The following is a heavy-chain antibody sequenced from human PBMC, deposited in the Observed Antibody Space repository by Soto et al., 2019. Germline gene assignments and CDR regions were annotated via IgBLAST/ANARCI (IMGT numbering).Heavy chain of an antibody. J-gene: IGHJ5*02. CDR3: ARVNWVVAATPNWFDP. CDR2: MNPNSGNT. CDR1: GYTFTNYD. D-gene: IGHD2-15*01. Sequence: QVQLVQSGAEVKKPGASVKVSCEASGYTFTNYDINWVRQATGQGLEWMGWMNPNSGNTGYAQKFKGRVTMTRNTSISTAYMELSSLRSEDTAVYYCARVNWVVAATPNWFDPWGQGTLVTVSS. V-gene: IGHV1-8*01.